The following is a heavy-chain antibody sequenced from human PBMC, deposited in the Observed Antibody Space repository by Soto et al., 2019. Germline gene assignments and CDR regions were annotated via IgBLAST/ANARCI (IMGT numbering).Heavy chain of an antibody. Sequence: ASVKVSCKVSGYTLTELSMHWVRQAPGKGLEWMGGFDPEDGETIYAQKFQGRVTMTEDTSTDTAYMELSSLRSEDTAVYYCATAVPEEQQLVSPFFDYWGQGTLVTVSS. J-gene: IGHJ4*02. D-gene: IGHD6-13*01. CDR1: GYTLTELS. CDR3: ATAVPEEQQLVSPFFDY. CDR2: FDPEDGET. V-gene: IGHV1-24*01.